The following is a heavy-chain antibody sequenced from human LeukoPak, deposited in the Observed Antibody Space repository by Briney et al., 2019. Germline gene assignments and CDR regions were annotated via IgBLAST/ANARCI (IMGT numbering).Heavy chain of an antibody. CDR2: IYDNGDA. CDR3: AGGSRRDGYDY. D-gene: IGHD5-24*01. Sequence: PGGSLRLSCAASGFTVSSNYMSWGRQAPGKGLEWVSVIYDNGDAYSADSVKGRFTISRHNSKNTLYLQMNSLRPEDTAVYYCAGGSRRDGYDYWGQGTLVTVSS. CDR1: GFTVSSNY. J-gene: IGHJ4*02. V-gene: IGHV3-53*04.